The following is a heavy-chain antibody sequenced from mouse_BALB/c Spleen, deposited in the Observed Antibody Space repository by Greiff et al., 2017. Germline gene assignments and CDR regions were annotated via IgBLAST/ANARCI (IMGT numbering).Heavy chain of an antibody. CDR3: ARDHYHGGFAY. D-gene: IGHD5-5*01. J-gene: IGHJ3*01. Sequence: VKLMESGPGLVAPSQSLSITCTVSGFSLTSYGVHWVRQPPGKGLEWLGVIWAGGSTNYNSAVMSRLSISKDNSKSQVFLKMNSLQTDDTAMYYCARDHYHGGFAYWGQGTLVTVSA. CDR2: IWAGGST. V-gene: IGHV2-9*02. CDR1: GFSLTSYG.